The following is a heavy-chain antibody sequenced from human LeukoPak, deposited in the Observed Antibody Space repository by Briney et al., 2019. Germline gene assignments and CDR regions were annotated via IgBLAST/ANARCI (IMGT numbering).Heavy chain of an antibody. J-gene: IGHJ4*02. V-gene: IGHV1-24*01. CDR1: GYTLTELS. D-gene: IGHD3-9*01. Sequence: ASVKVSCKVSGYTLTELSMHWVRPAPGKGLEWMGGFDPEDGETIYAQKFQGRVTMTEDTSTDTAYMELSSLRSEDTAVYYCATDILTGYYPLDYWGQGTLVTVSS. CDR3: ATDILTGYYPLDY. CDR2: FDPEDGET.